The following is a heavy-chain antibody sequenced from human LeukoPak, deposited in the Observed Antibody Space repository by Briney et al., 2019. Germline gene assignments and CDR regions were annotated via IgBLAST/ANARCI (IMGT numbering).Heavy chain of an antibody. CDR1: GFTFSSYS. J-gene: IGHJ4*02. V-gene: IGHV3-21*01. CDR3: ARDSIPYDSSGYYFDY. Sequence: PGGSLRPSCAASGFTFSSYSMNWVPQAPGKGLEWVSSISSSSSYIYYTDSVKGRFTISRDNAKNSMYLQMNSLRAEDTAVYYCARDSIPYDSSGYYFDYWGQGTLVTVSS. D-gene: IGHD3-22*01. CDR2: ISSSSSYI.